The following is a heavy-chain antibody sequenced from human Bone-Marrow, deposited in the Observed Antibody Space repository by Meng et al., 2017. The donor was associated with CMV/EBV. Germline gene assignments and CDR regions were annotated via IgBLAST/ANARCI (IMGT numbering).Heavy chain of an antibody. J-gene: IGHJ4*02. CDR1: GFTFSSSW. Sequence: GGSLRLSCAASGFTFSSSWMHWVCQAPEKGLEWVADIKCDGSEKYYVDSVKGRLTISRDNSKNTLYLQMNSLRAEDTAVYYCARDLLWTLYSSGWPSAGYWGQGTLVTVSS. D-gene: IGHD6-19*01. CDR3: ARDLLWTLYSSGWPSAGY. V-gene: IGHV3-52*01. CDR2: IKCDGSEK.